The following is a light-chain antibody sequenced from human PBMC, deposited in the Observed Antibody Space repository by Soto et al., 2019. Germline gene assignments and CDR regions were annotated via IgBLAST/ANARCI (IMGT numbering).Light chain of an antibody. V-gene: IGLV1-44*01. J-gene: IGLJ3*02. Sequence: QLVLTQPPSASGTPGQRVTISSSGTSSNIGTNAVNWYQHLPGTAPKLLIYSANQRPSGVPDRFSGSRSGTSASLAISGLQSEDEADYYCAAWDDSLNGPVFGGGTKVTVL. CDR1: SSNIGTNA. CDR2: SAN. CDR3: AAWDDSLNGPV.